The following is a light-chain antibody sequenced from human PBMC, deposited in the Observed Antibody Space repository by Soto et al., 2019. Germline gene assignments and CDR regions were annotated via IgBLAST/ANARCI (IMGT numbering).Light chain of an antibody. Sequence: QSALTQPRSVSGSPGQSVTISCTGTSSDVGDYNHVSWYQQYPGKAPKLVIYDVSKRPSGVPDRFSGSKSGNTASLTISGLQAEDEADYYCCSFAGSYTFWVFGGGTKLTLL. V-gene: IGLV2-11*01. CDR2: DVS. J-gene: IGLJ3*02. CDR1: SSDVGDYNH. CDR3: CSFAGSYTFWV.